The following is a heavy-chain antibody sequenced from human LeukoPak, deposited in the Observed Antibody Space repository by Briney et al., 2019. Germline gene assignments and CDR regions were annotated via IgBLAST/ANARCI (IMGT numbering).Heavy chain of an antibody. J-gene: IGHJ5*02. V-gene: IGHV4-31*03. CDR2: IYYSGST. CDR1: GGSISSGGYY. Sequence: SETLSLTCTVSGGSISSGGYYWSWIRQHPGKGLEWIGYIYYSGSTYYNPSLKSRVTISVDTSKNQFSLKLSSVTAADTAVYYCARDTYYYDSSGWTKPYNWFDPWGQGTLVTVSS. CDR3: ARDTYYYDSSGWTKPYNWFDP. D-gene: IGHD3-22*01.